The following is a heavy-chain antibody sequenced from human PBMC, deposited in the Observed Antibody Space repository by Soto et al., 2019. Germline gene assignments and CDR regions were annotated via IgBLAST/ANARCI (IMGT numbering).Heavy chain of an antibody. CDR2: IYYSGST. CDR1: GGSISSSSYY. V-gene: IGHV4-39*01. Sequence: PSETLSLTCTVSGGSISSSSYYWGWIRQPPGKGLEWIGSIYYSGSTYYNPSLKSRVTISVDTSKNQFSLKLSSVTAADTAVYYCARHHYYDILTGPYYFDYWGQGTLVTVSS. CDR3: ARHHYYDILTGPYYFDY. J-gene: IGHJ4*02. D-gene: IGHD3-9*01.